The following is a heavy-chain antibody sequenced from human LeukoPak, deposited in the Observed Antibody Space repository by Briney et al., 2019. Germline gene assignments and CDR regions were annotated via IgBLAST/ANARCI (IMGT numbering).Heavy chain of an antibody. CDR3: AKDRHNGDYGTIVDF. Sequence: GGSLRLSCAASGFTFSSYAMSWVRQTPGKGLEWVSAISGSGYATYYTDPVKGRFTISRDNSKKTLHLQMNSLRVEDTAVYYCAKDRHNGDYGTIVDFWGRGTLVTVSS. CDR2: ISGSGYAT. D-gene: IGHD4-17*01. V-gene: IGHV3-23*01. J-gene: IGHJ4*02. CDR1: GFTFSSYA.